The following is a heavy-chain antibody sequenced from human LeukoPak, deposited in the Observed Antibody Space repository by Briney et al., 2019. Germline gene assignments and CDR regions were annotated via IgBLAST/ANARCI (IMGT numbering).Heavy chain of an antibody. CDR2: ISYDGSNK. D-gene: IGHD6-19*01. Sequence: GGSLRLSCAASGLTFSSYAMHWVRQAPGKGLEWVAVISYDGSNKYYADSVKGRFTISRDNSKNTLYLQMNSLRAEDTAVYYCARSSGWYYFDYWGQGTLVTVSS. V-gene: IGHV3-30-3*01. CDR1: GLTFSSYA. CDR3: ARSSGWYYFDY. J-gene: IGHJ4*02.